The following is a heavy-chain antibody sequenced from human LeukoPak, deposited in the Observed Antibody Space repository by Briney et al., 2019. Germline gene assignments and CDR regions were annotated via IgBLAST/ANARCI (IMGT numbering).Heavy chain of an antibody. V-gene: IGHV3-11*06. CDR1: GFTFSDYY. Sequence: PGGSLRLSCAASGFTFSDYYMSWIRQAPGKGLEWVSYISSSSSYTNYADSGQGRFTISRDNAKNSLYLQMNSLRAEDTAVYYCARVPGYCSSTSCFIYGMDVWGKGTTVTVSS. J-gene: IGHJ6*04. CDR2: ISSSSSYT. CDR3: ARVPGYCSSTSCFIYGMDV. D-gene: IGHD2-2*03.